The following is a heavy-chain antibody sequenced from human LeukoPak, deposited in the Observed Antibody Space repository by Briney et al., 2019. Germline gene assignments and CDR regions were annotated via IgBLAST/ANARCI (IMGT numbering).Heavy chain of an antibody. CDR3: AREVGLRRYFQH. J-gene: IGHJ1*01. Sequence: ASVKVSCKASGSTFSSYAISWVRQAPGQGLEWMGGIIPIFGTANYAQKFQGRVTITADESTSTAYMELSSLRSEDTAVYYCAREVGLRRYFQHWGQGTLVTVSS. CDR2: IIPIFGTA. D-gene: IGHD4-17*01. V-gene: IGHV1-69*13. CDR1: GSTFSSYA.